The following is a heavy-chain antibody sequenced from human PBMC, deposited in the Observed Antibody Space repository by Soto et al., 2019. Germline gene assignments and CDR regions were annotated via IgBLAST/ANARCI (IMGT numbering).Heavy chain of an antibody. CDR1: GYTLSNYG. CDR3: VRDHHDFSSDYHYYHMDV. D-gene: IGHD3-3*01. CDR2: SSTYNGNT. J-gene: IGHJ6*03. V-gene: IGHV1-18*01. Sequence: QAQLVQSGAEMKKPGASVKVSCKASGYTLSNYGISWVRQAPGQGLEWMGWSSTYNGNTKYAKKFQGRVTMTTDTSTSTAYMELRSLRSDDTAVYYCVRDHHDFSSDYHYYHMDVWGKGTTVTDSS.